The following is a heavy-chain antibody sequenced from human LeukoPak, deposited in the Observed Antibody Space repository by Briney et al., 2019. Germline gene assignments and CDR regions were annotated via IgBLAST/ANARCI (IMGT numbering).Heavy chain of an antibody. J-gene: IGHJ6*03. CDR1: GFTFSSYG. V-gene: IGHV3-21*01. CDR2: ISSSSSYI. D-gene: IGHD2-2*01. CDR3: ARDREDIVVVPAAIATSYYYYYMDV. Sequence: GGSLRLSCAASGFTFSSYGMNWVRQAPGKGLEWVSSISSSSSYIYYADSVKGRFTISRDNAKNSLYLQMNSLRAEDTAVYYCARDREDIVVVPAAIATSYYYYYMDVWGKGTTVTVSS.